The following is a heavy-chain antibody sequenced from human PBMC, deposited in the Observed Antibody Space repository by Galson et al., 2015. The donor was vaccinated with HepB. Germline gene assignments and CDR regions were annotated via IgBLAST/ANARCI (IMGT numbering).Heavy chain of an antibody. V-gene: IGHV3-11*06. D-gene: IGHD4-17*01. CDR3: ARGADSDSGDHTHFNS. CDR1: GFTFSDYY. J-gene: IGHJ4*02. Sequence: SLRLSCAASGFTFSDYYMAWIRQAPGKGLEWISYISHNTLYTNYADSVKGRFTISRDNVKNSMYLQMNSLRAEDPAVYYCARGADSDSGDHTHFNSRGQGTLVPVSS. CDR2: ISHNTLYT.